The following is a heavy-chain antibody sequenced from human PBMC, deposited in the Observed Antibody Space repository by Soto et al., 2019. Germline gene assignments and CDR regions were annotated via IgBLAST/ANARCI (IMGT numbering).Heavy chain of an antibody. CDR3: AHRRFGFRSPSDLGIFVS. J-gene: IGHJ4*02. D-gene: IGHD3-3*01. Sequence: QITLKESGPMLVNPTQTLTLTCTFSGFSLSTNGVGVGWIRQPPGKALEWLALIYWDDDKRYSPSLKSRLAIIKDTSKTQVVLTITNMDPVDTATYYCAHRRFGFRSPSDLGIFVSCGQGTLVTVS. CDR1: GFSLSTNGVG. V-gene: IGHV2-5*02. CDR2: IYWDDDK.